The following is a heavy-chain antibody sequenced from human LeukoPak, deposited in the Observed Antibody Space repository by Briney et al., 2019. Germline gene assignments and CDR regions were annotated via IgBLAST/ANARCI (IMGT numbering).Heavy chain of an antibody. CDR1: GFTFSSYS. Sequence: GGSLRLSCAASGFTFSSYSMNWVRQAPGKGLEWVSSISSSSSYIYYADSVKGRFTISRDNAKNTLYLQMNSLRAEDTAVYYCARAGSSCPDYWGQGTLVTVSS. V-gene: IGHV3-21*01. D-gene: IGHD6-13*01. J-gene: IGHJ4*02. CDR2: ISSSSSYI. CDR3: ARAGSSCPDY.